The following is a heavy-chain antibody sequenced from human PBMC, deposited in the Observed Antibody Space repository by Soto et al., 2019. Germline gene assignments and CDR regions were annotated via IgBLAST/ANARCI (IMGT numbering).Heavy chain of an antibody. CDR1: GFTFSSYS. CDR2: ISSSSSYI. Sequence: PGGSLRLSCAASGFTFSSYSMNWVRQAPGKGLEWVSSISSSSSYIYYADSVKGRFTISRDNAKNSLYLQMNSLRAEDTAVYYCARDFTIFNWFDPWGQGTLVTVSS. V-gene: IGHV3-21*01. J-gene: IGHJ5*02. D-gene: IGHD3-9*01. CDR3: ARDFTIFNWFDP.